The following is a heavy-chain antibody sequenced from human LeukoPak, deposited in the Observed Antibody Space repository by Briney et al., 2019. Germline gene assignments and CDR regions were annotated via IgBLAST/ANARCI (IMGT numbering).Heavy chain of an antibody. Sequence: ASVKVSCKASGGTFSSYAISWVRQAPGQGLEWMGRIIPIFGTANYAQKFQGRVTITTDESTSTAYMELSSLRSEDTAVYYCASAPLSCCSGGSCYSCWFDPWGQETLVTVSS. CDR3: ASAPLSCCSGGSCYSCWFDP. CDR1: GGTFSSYA. V-gene: IGHV1-69*05. CDR2: IIPIFGTA. D-gene: IGHD2-15*01. J-gene: IGHJ5*02.